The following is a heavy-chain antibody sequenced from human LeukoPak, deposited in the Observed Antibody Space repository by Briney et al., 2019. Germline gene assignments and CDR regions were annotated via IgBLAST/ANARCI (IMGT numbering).Heavy chain of an antibody. CDR3: ARDGGVPAAITGGYYYYYMDV. D-gene: IGHD2-2*02. Sequence: SETLSLTCTVSGGSISSYYWRWIRPPAGKGLEWIGRIYISGSTNYNPSLKSRVTMSVDTSKNQFSLKLSSVTAADTAVYYCARDGGVPAAITGGYYYYYMDVWGKGTTVTVSS. J-gene: IGHJ6*03. V-gene: IGHV4-4*07. CDR2: IYISGST. CDR1: GGSISSYY.